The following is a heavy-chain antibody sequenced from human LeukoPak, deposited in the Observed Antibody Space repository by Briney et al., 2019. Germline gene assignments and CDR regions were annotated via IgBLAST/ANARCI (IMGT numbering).Heavy chain of an antibody. D-gene: IGHD6-19*01. CDR1: GFTFNSYS. CDR2: ISSSSSYI. V-gene: IGHV3-21*01. J-gene: IGHJ4*02. Sequence: PGGCLRLSCAASGFTFNSYSMNWVRQAPGKGLEWVSSISSSSSYIYYADSVKGRFTISRDNAKNSLYLQMNSLRAEDTAVYYCAKNAAVAAYFDYWGQGTLVTVSS. CDR3: AKNAAVAAYFDY.